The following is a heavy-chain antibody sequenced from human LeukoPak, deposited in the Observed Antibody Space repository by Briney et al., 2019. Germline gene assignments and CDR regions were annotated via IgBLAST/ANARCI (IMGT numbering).Heavy chain of an antibody. CDR3: ARPAIAAASSTPYGMDV. CDR1: GGSISSSSYY. Sequence: SETLSLTCTVSGGSISSSSYYWGWIRQPPGKGLEWIGSIYYSGSTYYNPSLKSRDTISVDTSKNQFSLKLSSVTAADAAVYYCARPAIAAASSTPYGMDVWGQGTTVTVSS. V-gene: IGHV4-39*01. J-gene: IGHJ6*02. D-gene: IGHD6-13*01. CDR2: IYYSGST.